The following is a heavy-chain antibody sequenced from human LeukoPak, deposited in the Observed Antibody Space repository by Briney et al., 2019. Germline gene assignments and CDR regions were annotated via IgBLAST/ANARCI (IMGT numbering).Heavy chain of an antibody. V-gene: IGHV1-18*01. CDR2: INTNTGNT. CDR1: GYTFTSYD. CDR3: ARGVSGVTHP. J-gene: IGHJ5*02. Sequence: ASVKVSCKTSGYTFTSYDISWVRQAPGQGPEWLGWINTNTGNTHYAKSLQDRVTLTTDTSTSTAYMELRSLKSDDAAVYYCARGVSGVTHPWGQGTLVIVSS. D-gene: IGHD3-10*01.